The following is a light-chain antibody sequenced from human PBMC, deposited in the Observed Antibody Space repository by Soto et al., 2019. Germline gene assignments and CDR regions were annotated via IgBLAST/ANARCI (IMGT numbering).Light chain of an antibody. CDR1: QSVSSSY. CDR2: GAS. V-gene: IGKV3-20*01. CDR3: QQSVSSPYT. Sequence: EIVLTQSPGTLSLSPGERATLSCRASQSVSSSYLAWYQQRPGQAPRLLIYGASSRANGIPDRFSGTGSGTDFTLTISRLEPEDFAVYYCQQSVSSPYTFGQGTKLEIK. J-gene: IGKJ2*01.